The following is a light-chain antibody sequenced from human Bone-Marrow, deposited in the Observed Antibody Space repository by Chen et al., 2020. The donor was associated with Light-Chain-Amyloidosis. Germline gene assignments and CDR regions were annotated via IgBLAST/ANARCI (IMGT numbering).Light chain of an antibody. CDR2: DVS. V-gene: IGLV3-21*02. CDR1: NIGSTS. Sequence: SYVLTQPSSVSVAPGQTAKIACGGNNIGSTSVHWYQQTQGQAPLLVVYDVSDRPSGIPERLSGSNSGNTATRTSSRVEAGDEADYYCQVWDRSSDRPVFGGGTKLTVL. J-gene: IGLJ3*02. CDR3: QVWDRSSDRPV.